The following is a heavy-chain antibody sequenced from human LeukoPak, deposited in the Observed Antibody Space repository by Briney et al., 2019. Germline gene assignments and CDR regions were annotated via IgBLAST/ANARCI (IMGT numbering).Heavy chain of an antibody. CDR1: GFTFDDYA. J-gene: IGHJ3*02. CDR2: ISWNRGPI. Sequence: GGSLRLSCAASGFTFDDYAMHWVRQAPGKGLEWVSGISWNRGPIGYADSVKGRFTISRDNAKNSLYLQMNSLRPEDTALYYCAKDMGDGYNFGAFDIWGQGTMVTVSS. CDR3: AKDMGDGYNFGAFDI. V-gene: IGHV3-9*01. D-gene: IGHD5-24*01.